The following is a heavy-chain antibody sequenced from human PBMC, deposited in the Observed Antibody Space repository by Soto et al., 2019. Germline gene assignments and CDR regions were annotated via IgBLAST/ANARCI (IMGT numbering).Heavy chain of an antibody. CDR1: GYTFTSYY. V-gene: IGHV1-46*01. CDR2: INPSGGST. Sequence: GASVKVSCKASGYTFTSYYMHWVRQAPGQGLEWMGIINPSGGSTSYAQKFQGRVTMTRDTSTSTVYMELSSLGSEDTAVYYCARVGGSTVPFDYWGQGTLVTVSS. CDR3: ARVGGSTVPFDY. J-gene: IGHJ4*02. D-gene: IGHD6-13*01.